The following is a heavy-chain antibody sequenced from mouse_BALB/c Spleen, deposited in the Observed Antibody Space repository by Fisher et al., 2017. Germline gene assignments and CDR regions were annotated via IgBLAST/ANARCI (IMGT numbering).Heavy chain of an antibody. D-gene: IGHD2-10*01. Sequence: KFKGKATLTADKSSNTAYMQLSSLTSEDSAVYFCASSFYGNYDYAMDYWGQGTSVTVSS. CDR3: ASSFYGNYDYAMDY. V-gene: IGHV1-54*02. J-gene: IGHJ4*01.